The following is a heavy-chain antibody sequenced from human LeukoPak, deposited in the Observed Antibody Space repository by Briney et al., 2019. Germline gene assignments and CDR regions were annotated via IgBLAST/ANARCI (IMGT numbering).Heavy chain of an antibody. V-gene: IGHV3-7*03. Sequence: GGSLRLSCAASGFIFSNYWMSWVRQTPGKGLEWVANIKEDGSDKYYVDSLKGRFTISRDNAKNSLCLQMNSLRAEDTAVYYCAKDRTRQAYWGQGTLVTVSS. D-gene: IGHD3-3*01. CDR2: IKEDGSDK. J-gene: IGHJ4*02. CDR1: GFIFSNYW. CDR3: AKDRTRQAY.